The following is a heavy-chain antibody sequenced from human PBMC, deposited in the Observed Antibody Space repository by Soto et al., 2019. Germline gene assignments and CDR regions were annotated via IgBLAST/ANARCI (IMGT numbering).Heavy chain of an antibody. V-gene: IGHV3-30-3*01. J-gene: IGHJ4*02. CDR3: TRGLLTDFFDY. CDR2: ISYDGSNQ. CDR1: GFTFSNFN. Sequence: GGSLRLSCTASGFTFSNFNINWVRQAPGKGLEWVAVISYDGSNQFYAGSVKGRFTVSRDNSKNTLYLQVNSLRNDDTAVYYCTRGLLTDFFDYWGQGALVTVSS.